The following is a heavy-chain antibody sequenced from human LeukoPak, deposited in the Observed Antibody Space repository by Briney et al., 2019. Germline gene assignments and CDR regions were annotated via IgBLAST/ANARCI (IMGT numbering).Heavy chain of an antibody. CDR1: GYTFTGYY. V-gene: IGHV1-2*02. Sequence: VASVKVSCKASGYTFTGYYMHWVRQAPGHGLEWMGWINPNSGGTNYAQKFQGRVTMTRDTSISTAYMELSRLRSDDTAVYYCARQQQWLVRGFDYWGQGTLVTVSS. J-gene: IGHJ4*02. D-gene: IGHD6-19*01. CDR2: INPNSGGT. CDR3: ARQQQWLVRGFDY.